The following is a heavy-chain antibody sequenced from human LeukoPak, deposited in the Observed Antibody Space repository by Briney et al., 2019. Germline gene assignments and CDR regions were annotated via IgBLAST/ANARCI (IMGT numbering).Heavy chain of an antibody. J-gene: IGHJ6*03. CDR2: IIPIFGTA. V-gene: IGHV1-69*15. CDR1: GGTFSSYA. Sequence: SVKVSCKASGGTFSSYAISWVRQAPGQGLEWMGRIIPIFGTANYAQKFQGRVTITADESTSTAYMELSSLRSEDTAVYYCARDFVDTAMAGLVGYMDVWGKGTTVTVSS. CDR3: ARDFVDTAMAGLVGYMDV. D-gene: IGHD5-18*01.